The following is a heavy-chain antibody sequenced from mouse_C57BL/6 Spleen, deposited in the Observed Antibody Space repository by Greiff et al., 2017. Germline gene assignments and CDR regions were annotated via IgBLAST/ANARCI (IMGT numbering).Heavy chain of an antibody. CDR2: INYDGSST. D-gene: IGHD1-1*01. CDR1: GFTFSDYY. Sequence: EVKLMESEGGLVQPGSSMKLSCTASGFTFSDYYMAWVRQVPEKGLEWVANINYDGSSTYYLDSLKSRFIISRDNAKNVLYLQMSSLKSEDTATYYCARDRRYYGSRRWYFDVWGTGTTVTVSS. V-gene: IGHV5-16*01. J-gene: IGHJ1*03. CDR3: ARDRRYYGSRRWYFDV.